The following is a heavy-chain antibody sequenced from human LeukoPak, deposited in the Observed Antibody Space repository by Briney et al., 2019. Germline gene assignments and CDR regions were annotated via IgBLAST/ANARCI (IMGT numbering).Heavy chain of an antibody. D-gene: IGHD1-26*01. Sequence: SGGSLRLSCAASGFTVSSNYMSWVRQAPGKGLEWVSVIYSGGSTYYADSVKGRFTISRDNSKNTLYLQMNSLRAEDTAVYYCAKDRKTILGATDFDYWGQGTLVTVSS. V-gene: IGHV3-53*01. J-gene: IGHJ4*02. CDR3: AKDRKTILGATDFDY. CDR1: GFTVSSNY. CDR2: IYSGGST.